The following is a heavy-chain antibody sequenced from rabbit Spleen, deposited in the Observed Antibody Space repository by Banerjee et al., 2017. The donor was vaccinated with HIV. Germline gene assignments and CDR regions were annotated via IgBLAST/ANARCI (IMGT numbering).Heavy chain of an antibody. CDR1: GFTLSSYW. Sequence: EQLEESGGGLVKPEGSLTLTCTASGFTLSSYWICWVRQAPGKGLEWIACIDAGSSGNTYYASWATGRFTISKTSSTTVTLKMTRLTAADTATYFCARGAWSTDCMNLWGPGTLVTVS. J-gene: IGHJ4*01. D-gene: IGHD7-1*01. V-gene: IGHV1S45*01. CDR3: ARGAWSTDCMNL. CDR2: IDAGSSGNT.